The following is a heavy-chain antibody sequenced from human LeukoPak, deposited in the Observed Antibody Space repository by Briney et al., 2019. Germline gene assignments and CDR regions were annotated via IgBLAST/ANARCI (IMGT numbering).Heavy chain of an antibody. CDR3: ARDMNSVYSCGYDY. CDR1: GFTFSSYW. V-gene: IGHV3-7*03. CDR2: INHNGNVN. D-gene: IGHD5-18*01. J-gene: IGHJ4*02. Sequence: GGSLRLSCAASGFTFSSYWMNWARQAPGKGLEWVASINHNGNVNYYVDSVKGRFTISRDNAKNSLYLQMSNLRAEDTAVYYCARDMNSVYSCGYDYWGQGTLVTVSS.